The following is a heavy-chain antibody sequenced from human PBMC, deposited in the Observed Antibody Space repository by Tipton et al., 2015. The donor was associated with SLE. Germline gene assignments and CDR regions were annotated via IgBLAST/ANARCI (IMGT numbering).Heavy chain of an antibody. CDR1: GGSMNTYS. CDR2: IYTSGST. Sequence: LRLSCTVSGGSMNTYSWSWVRQPAGKGLGWFGRIYTSGSTNHNPPLKSRVTMSVDTSKNQFSLKLSSVTAADTAVYYCARGIGITGTTEYWGQGTLVTVSS. V-gene: IGHV4-4*07. D-gene: IGHD1-7*01. CDR3: ARGIGITGTTEY. J-gene: IGHJ4*02.